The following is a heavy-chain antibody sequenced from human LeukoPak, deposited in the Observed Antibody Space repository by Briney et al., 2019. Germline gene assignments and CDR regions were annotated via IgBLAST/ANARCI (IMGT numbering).Heavy chain of an antibody. CDR2: IYYSGST. V-gene: IGHV4-59*12. D-gene: IGHD1-26*01. CDR3: ARAVGHYWAFDM. CDR1: GDSMSSYY. Sequence: SETLSLTCTVSGDSMSSYYWSWIRQPPGKGLEWIGYIYYSGSTDSNPSLKSRVTISVDTSKNQFSLNLNSVTATDTAVYYCARAVGHYWAFDMWGQGTMVTVSS. J-gene: IGHJ3*02.